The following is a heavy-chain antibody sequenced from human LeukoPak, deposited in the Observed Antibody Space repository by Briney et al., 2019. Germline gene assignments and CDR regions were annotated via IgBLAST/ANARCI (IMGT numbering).Heavy chain of an antibody. J-gene: IGHJ4*02. CDR3: AKDTGLLWFGELLYSNFDY. CDR2: ISGSSGST. Sequence: GGSLRLTCAASGFTFSSYAMSWVRQAPGKGLEWVSAISGSSGSTYYADSVKGRFTISRDNSKNTLYLQMNSLRAEDTAVYYCAKDTGLLWFGELLYSNFDYWGQGTLVTVSS. V-gene: IGHV3-23*01. D-gene: IGHD3-10*01. CDR1: GFTFSSYA.